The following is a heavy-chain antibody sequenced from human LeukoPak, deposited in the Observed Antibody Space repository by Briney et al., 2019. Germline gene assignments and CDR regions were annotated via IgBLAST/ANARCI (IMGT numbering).Heavy chain of an antibody. CDR1: GDTFTSYD. CDR3: ARGRHGELFRVYYYYMDV. CDR2: MNPNSGNT. D-gene: IGHD3-10*01. J-gene: IGHJ6*03. Sequence: EASVKVSCKASGDTFTSYDINWVRQATGQGLEWMGWMNPNSGNTGYAQKFQGRVTMTRNTFISTAYMELSSLRSEDTAVYYCARGRHGELFRVYYYYMDVWGKGTTVTVSS. V-gene: IGHV1-8*01.